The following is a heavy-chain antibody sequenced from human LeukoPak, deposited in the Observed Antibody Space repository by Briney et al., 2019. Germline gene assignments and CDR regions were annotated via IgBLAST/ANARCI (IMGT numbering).Heavy chain of an antibody. Sequence: SETLSLTCTVSGGSISSHYWSWIRQPPGKGLEWLGYIYYSGSTNYNPSLKSRVTISVDTSKNQFSLKLSSVTAADTAVYYCARALRNSIMITFGGVMGETYFDYWGQGTLVTVSS. V-gene: IGHV4-59*11. J-gene: IGHJ4*02. CDR3: ARALRNSIMITFGGVMGETYFDY. CDR2: IYYSGST. CDR1: GGSISSHY. D-gene: IGHD3-16*01.